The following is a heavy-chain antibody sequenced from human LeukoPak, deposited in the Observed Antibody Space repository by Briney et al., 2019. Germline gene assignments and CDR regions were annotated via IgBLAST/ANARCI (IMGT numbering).Heavy chain of an antibody. CDR1: GYTLTSYH. Sequence: ASVRVSCKASGYTLTSYHINWVRQASGQGLEWRGWMNPNNGDSGYAQNFQGRVTITTDTSINTAYMELRILRSDDTAVYFCARTTSLTASGYDYWGQGTLVTVSS. J-gene: IGHJ4*02. CDR2: MNPNNGDS. CDR3: ARTTSLTASGYDY. D-gene: IGHD4-17*01. V-gene: IGHV1-8*03.